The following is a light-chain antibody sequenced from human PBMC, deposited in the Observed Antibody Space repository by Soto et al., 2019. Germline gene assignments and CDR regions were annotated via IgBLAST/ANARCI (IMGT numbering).Light chain of an antibody. CDR1: SSNIGAGYP. CDR3: QSYDSSLSGYV. CDR2: GNT. Sequence: VLTQPPSVSGAPGQRITISCTGSSSNIGAGYPVHWYQQLPGTAPKLLIFGNTIRPSGVPDRFSGSRSGLAITGLQAEDEADYYCQSYDSSLSGYVFGTGTKVTV. J-gene: IGLJ1*01. V-gene: IGLV1-40*01.